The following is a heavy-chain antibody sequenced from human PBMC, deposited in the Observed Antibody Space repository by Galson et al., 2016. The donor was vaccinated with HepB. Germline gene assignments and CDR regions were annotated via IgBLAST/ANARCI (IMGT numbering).Heavy chain of an antibody. CDR2: ISYDGSYK. D-gene: IGHD4-17*01. CDR1: GFTFSRYG. J-gene: IGHJ4*02. CDR3: ARDCIMMTVTWGPDY. V-gene: IGHV3-30*03. Sequence: SLRLSCAASGFTFSRYGIHWVRQAQGKGLEWVAVISYDGSYKFYADSVRGRFTISRDNSEDTVYLQMNSLRAEDTAVYYCARDCIMMTVTWGPDYWGQGTLVSVSS.